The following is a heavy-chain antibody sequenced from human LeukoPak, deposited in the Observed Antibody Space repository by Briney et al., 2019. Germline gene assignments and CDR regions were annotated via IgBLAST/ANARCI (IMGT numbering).Heavy chain of an antibody. V-gene: IGHV4-59*01. D-gene: IGHD3-3*01. CDR1: GGSISSNY. Sequence: SETLSLTCTVSGGSISSNYWSWIRQSPGKGLEWIGYIYYSGSTNYNPSLKSRVTISVDTSKNQFSLKLTSVTAADTAVYYCARNYDFWSGYLDYWGQGTLVTVSS. CDR2: IYYSGST. CDR3: ARNYDFWSGYLDY. J-gene: IGHJ4*02.